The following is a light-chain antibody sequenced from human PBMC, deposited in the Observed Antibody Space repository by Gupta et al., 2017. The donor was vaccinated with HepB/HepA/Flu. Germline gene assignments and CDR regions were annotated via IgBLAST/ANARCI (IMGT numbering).Light chain of an antibody. J-gene: IGKJ3*01. CDR2: DVS. CDR3: QQRSNWLFT. V-gene: IGKV3-11*01. Sequence: EIQLTQSPAILSLSPGEKATLSCRASQSVNTDLAWYQQKPGQTPRLLIYDVSNRATGIPIRFSGSGSGTDFTLTISSLEPEDFAVYYCQQRSNWLFTFGPGTTVD. CDR1: QSVNTD.